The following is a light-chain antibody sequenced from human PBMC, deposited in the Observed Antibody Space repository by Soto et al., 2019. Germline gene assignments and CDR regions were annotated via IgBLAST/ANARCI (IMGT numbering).Light chain of an antibody. CDR2: AAS. Sequence: IPLTQSPSSLSASVGDRVTITCRASQGISSYLAWYQQKPGKAPKLLIYAASTLQSGVPSRFSGNGSGTDFTLTISSLQPEDFATYYCQQLNSYPRTFGQGTKLEIK. CDR1: QGISSY. V-gene: IGKV1-9*01. CDR3: QQLNSYPRT. J-gene: IGKJ2*01.